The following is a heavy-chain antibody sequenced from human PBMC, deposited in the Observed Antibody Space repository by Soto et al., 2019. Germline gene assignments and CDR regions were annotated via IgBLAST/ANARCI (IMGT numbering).Heavy chain of an antibody. CDR3: ARGRAYYYYGMDV. D-gene: IGHD3-10*01. CDR1: GGSISSYY. Sequence: SETLSLTCTVSGGSISSYYWSWIRQPPGKGLEWIGYIYYSGSTNYNPSLKSRVTISVDTSKNQFSLKLSSVTAADTAVYYCARGRAYYYYGMDVWGQGTTVTVSS. J-gene: IGHJ6*02. V-gene: IGHV4-59*01. CDR2: IYYSGST.